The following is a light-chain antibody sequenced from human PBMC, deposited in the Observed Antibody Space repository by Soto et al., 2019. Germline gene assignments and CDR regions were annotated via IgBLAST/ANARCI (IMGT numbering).Light chain of an antibody. CDR2: GAF. Sequence: EIVMTQSPATLSVSPGETATLSCRASQSVSFHLAWYQQKPGQGPRLLIYGAFTRATGIPARFSGSGSGTDFTLTISSLQSEDFALYYCQQYKNWPPLTFGGGTKVEI. J-gene: IGKJ4*01. CDR3: QQYKNWPPLT. CDR1: QSVSFH. V-gene: IGKV3-15*01.